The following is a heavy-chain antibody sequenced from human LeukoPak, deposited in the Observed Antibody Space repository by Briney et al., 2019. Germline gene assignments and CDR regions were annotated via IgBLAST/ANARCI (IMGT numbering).Heavy chain of an antibody. Sequence: ETLSLTCTVSGGSISSSSYYWGWIRQPPGKGLEWVSGISPSGGITYYTDSVKGRFTISRDNSKNTVSLQMNSLRGDDTAVYYCAKDDAWGRYKDWGQGTLVTVSS. V-gene: IGHV3-23*01. J-gene: IGHJ1*01. D-gene: IGHD3-16*01. CDR3: AKDDAWGRYKD. CDR2: ISPSGGIT. CDR1: GGSISSSSYY.